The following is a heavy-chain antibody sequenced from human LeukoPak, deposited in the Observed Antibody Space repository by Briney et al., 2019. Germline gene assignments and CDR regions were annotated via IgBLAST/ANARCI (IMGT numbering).Heavy chain of an antibody. CDR3: ARRGDFWSAPDY. CDR2: IKQDGSEK. J-gene: IGHJ4*02. Sequence: GGSLRLSCAASGFTFISYWMSWVRQAPGKGLEWVANIKQDGSEKYYVDSVKGRFTISRDNAKNSLYLQMNSLRAEDTAVYYCARRGDFWSAPDYWGQGTLVTVSS. CDR1: GFTFISYW. D-gene: IGHD3-3*01. V-gene: IGHV3-7*01.